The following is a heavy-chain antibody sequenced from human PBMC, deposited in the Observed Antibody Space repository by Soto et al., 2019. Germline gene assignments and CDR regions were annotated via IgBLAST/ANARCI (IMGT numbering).Heavy chain of an antibody. Sequence: EVQLLESGGGLVQPGGSLRLSCAASGFTLGTYVMTWVRQAPGKGLEWVSAISGSGGSTNYADPVKGRFTISRDNTKNTLYLQMNSLSVEDTAVYYCAKDCKGSYCSGGTCYSFDYWGQGTLVTVPS. D-gene: IGHD2-15*01. CDR1: GFTLGTYV. CDR2: ISGSGGST. CDR3: AKDCKGSYCSGGTCYSFDY. V-gene: IGHV3-23*01. J-gene: IGHJ4*02.